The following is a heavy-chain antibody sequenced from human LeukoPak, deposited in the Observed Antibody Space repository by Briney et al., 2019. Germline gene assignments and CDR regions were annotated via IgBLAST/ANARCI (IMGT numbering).Heavy chain of an antibody. CDR2: IYNSGST. V-gene: IGHV4-38-2*02. CDR3: ARAYSSSWYWNWFDP. CDR1: GYSISSGYY. D-gene: IGHD6-13*01. J-gene: IGHJ5*02. Sequence: SSETLSLTCTVSGYSISSGYYWGWIRRAPGKGLEWIGRIYNSGSTYYNPSLKSRVTISVDMSKNQFSLKMSSVTAADTAVYYCARAYSSSWYWNWFDPWGQGTLVTVSS.